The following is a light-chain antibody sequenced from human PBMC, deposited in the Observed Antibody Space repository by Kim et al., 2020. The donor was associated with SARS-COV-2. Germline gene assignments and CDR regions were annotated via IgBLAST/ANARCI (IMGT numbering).Light chain of an antibody. CDR1: RLGDKY. Sequence: SYELTQPPSVSVSPGQTASITCSGDRLGDKYACWYQQKPGQSPLLVIYQDNKRPSGIPERFSGSNSGNTATLTISGTQAMDEADYYCQAWDSTTIAVFGGGTQLTVL. V-gene: IGLV3-1*01. CDR3: QAWDSTTIAV. CDR2: QDN. J-gene: IGLJ7*01.